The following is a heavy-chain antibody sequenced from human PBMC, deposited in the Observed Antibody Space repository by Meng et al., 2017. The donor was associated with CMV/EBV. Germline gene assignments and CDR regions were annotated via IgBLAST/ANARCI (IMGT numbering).Heavy chain of an antibody. CDR3: SRTWGYCTTFSAF. J-gene: IGHJ3*01. D-gene: IGHD2/OR15-2a*01. CDR1: GFTFSSYA. Sequence: GGSLRLSCAASGFTFSSYAMHWVRQAPGKGLVWVSHINSDGSNTTYADSLKGRFTIFRDNAKNTLHLQMNSLIAGHTASSYFSRTWGYCTTFSAF. CDR2: INSDGSNT. V-gene: IGHV3-74*01.